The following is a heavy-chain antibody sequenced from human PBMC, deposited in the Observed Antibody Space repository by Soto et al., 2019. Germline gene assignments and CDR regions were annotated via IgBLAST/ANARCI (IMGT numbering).Heavy chain of an antibody. Sequence: QVQLQQWGAGLLKPSETLSLTCAVYGGSFSGYSWSWIRQPPGKGLEWIGEINHRGSTNYNPSLKSRVTISVDTSKNQFSLKLSSVTAADTAVYYCARAAGFKNRRGFRNAIFDYWGQGTLVTVSS. CDR3: ARAAGFKNRRGFRNAIFDY. D-gene: IGHD3-10*01. J-gene: IGHJ4*02. V-gene: IGHV4-34*01. CDR2: INHRGST. CDR1: GGSFSGYS.